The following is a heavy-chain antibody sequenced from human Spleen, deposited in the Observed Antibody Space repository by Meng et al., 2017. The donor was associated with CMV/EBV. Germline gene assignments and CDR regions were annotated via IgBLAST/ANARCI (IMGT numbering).Heavy chain of an antibody. Sequence: SETLSLTCTVSGYSISSGYYWGWIRQPPGKELEWIGTNHYNWSTYYNPSLKSRVTILLDTSKNQFSLKLGFVTAADTAVYYCARVSFYYYGVVFWGQGTTVTVSS. CDR3: ARVSFYYYGVVF. CDR1: GYSISSGYY. J-gene: IGHJ6*02. V-gene: IGHV4-38-2*02. CDR2: NHYNWST. D-gene: IGHD2-15*01.